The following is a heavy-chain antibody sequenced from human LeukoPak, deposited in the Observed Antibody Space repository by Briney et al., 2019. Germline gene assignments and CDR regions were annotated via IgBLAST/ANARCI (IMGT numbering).Heavy chain of an antibody. CDR2: IRQDGSDK. J-gene: IGHJ4*02. CDR1: GFTFTNYF. Sequence: GGSLRLSCAASGFTFTNYFMTWVRQAPGTGLEWVALIRQDGSDKYYVDSVKGRFTISRDNASNLLFLQMNSLRVDDTAVYYCGRGAALNWNSGGIDYWGQGTLVTVSS. V-gene: IGHV3-7*01. D-gene: IGHD1-1*01. CDR3: GRGAALNWNSGGIDY.